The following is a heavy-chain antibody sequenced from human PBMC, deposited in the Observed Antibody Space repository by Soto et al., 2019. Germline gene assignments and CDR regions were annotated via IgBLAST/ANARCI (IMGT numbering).Heavy chain of an antibody. Sequence: QVQLVQSGAEVKKPGASVKVSCKASGYTFTSYGISWVRQAPGQGLEWMGWISAYNGNTNYAQKLQGRVTMTTDTYTSTAYMERRSRSSDDTAVYYCAGVRLEEQRGWFDPWGQGTLVTVSS. V-gene: IGHV1-18*01. CDR3: AGVRLEEQRGWFDP. CDR1: GYTFTSYG. D-gene: IGHD6-25*01. CDR2: ISAYNGNT. J-gene: IGHJ5*02.